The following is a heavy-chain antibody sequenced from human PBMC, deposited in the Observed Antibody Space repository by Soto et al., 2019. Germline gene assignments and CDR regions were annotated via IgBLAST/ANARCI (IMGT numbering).Heavy chain of an antibody. V-gene: IGHV4-61*01. D-gene: IGHD2-2*01. CDR3: ARLVPAAAYGFDP. J-gene: IGHJ5*02. Sequence: SETLSLTCTVSGGSVSSGSYYWSWIRQPPGKGLEWIGYIYYSGSTNYNPSLKSRVTISVDTSKNQFSLKLSSVTAADTAVYYYARLVPAAAYGFDPWGQGTLVTVSS. CDR1: GGSVSSGSYY. CDR2: IYYSGST.